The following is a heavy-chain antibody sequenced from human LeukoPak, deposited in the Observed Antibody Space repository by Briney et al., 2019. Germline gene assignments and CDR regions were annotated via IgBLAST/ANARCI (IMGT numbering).Heavy chain of an antibody. Sequence: GGSLRLSCAASGFTFSSYSMNWVRQAPGKGLEWVSSISSSSSYIYYADSVKGRFTISRDNSKNTLYLQMNSLTAEDTAVYYCARSRDAYSSSWYDFWGQGTLVTVSS. CDR1: GFTFSSYS. D-gene: IGHD6-13*01. J-gene: IGHJ5*01. V-gene: IGHV3-21*04. CDR2: ISSSSSYI. CDR3: ARSRDAYSSSWYDF.